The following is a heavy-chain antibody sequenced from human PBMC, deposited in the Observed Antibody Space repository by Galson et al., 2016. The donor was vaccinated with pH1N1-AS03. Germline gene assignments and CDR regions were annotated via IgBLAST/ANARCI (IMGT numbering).Heavy chain of an antibody. V-gene: IGHV3-48*03. CDR1: GFTFSSYE. CDR2: ISSSGSTI. J-gene: IGHJ3*02. D-gene: IGHD2-2*01. Sequence: SLRLSCAASGFTFSSYEMNWVRQAPGKGLEWVSYISSSGSTIYYADSVKGRFTISRDNAKNSLYLQMNSLRAEDTAVYYCARDSGYCRSTSCRGDAFDIWGQGTMVTVSS. CDR3: ARDSGYCRSTSCRGDAFDI.